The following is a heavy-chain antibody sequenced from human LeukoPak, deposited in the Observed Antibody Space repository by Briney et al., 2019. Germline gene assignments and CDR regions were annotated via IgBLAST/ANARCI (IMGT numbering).Heavy chain of an antibody. CDR1: GFTLSSYV. J-gene: IGHJ5*02. V-gene: IGHV3-30*18. CDR2: ISYDGSNK. CDR3: AKGDFIYYDTPLDP. D-gene: IGHD3-22*01. Sequence: GGSLRLSCAASGFTLSSYVMHGVRQAPRGGVEGVAVISYDGSNKYYADSVKGRFTISRDNSKNTLYLQMNSLRAEDTAVYYCAKGDFIYYDTPLDPWGQGTLVTVSS.